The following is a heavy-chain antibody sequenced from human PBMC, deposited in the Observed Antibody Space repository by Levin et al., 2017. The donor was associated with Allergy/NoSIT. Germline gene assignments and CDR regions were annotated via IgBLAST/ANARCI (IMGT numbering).Heavy chain of an antibody. CDR3: ARTSFATVTHGAFDL. V-gene: IGHV3-53*01. Sequence: SCAASGFNVSNYYMTWVRQAPGKGLEWVSVIHSDSNTYCADSVKGRFTISRDESKNTLHLQMNRRRAEDTAVYYCARTSFATVTHGAFDLWGQGTMVAVSS. CDR2: IHSDSNT. CDR1: GFNVSNYY. D-gene: IGHD4-17*01. J-gene: IGHJ3*01.